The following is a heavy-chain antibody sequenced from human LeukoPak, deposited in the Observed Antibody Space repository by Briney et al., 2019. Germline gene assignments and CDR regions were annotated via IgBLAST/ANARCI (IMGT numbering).Heavy chain of an antibody. Sequence: SETLSLTCAVSGGSISSYYWSWIRQPPGKGLEWIGYIYYSGSTNYNPSLKSRVTISVDTSKNQFSLKLSSVTAADTAVYYCARGRTGSGWSDAFDIWGQGTMVTVSS. D-gene: IGHD6-19*01. CDR3: ARGRTGSGWSDAFDI. J-gene: IGHJ3*02. CDR2: IYYSGST. V-gene: IGHV4-59*12. CDR1: GGSISSYY.